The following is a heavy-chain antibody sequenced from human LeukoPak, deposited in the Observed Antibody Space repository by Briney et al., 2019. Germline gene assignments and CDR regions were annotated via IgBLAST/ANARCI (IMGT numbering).Heavy chain of an antibody. D-gene: IGHD3-10*01. Sequence: PGGSLRLSCAASGFPFSSSDVNWVRQAPGKELEWISYISAGGYTTHYADSVKGRFTISRDNAKKSLYLQMNSLRAEDTAVYYCAREGSSYAPSEPFYFDYWGQGTLVTVSS. J-gene: IGHJ4*02. CDR1: GFPFSSSD. V-gene: IGHV3-48*03. CDR2: ISAGGYTT. CDR3: AREGSSYAPSEPFYFDY.